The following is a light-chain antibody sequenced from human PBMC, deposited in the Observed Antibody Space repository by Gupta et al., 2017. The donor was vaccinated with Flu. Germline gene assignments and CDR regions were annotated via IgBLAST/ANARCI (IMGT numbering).Light chain of an antibody. Sequence: SSELTQDPTVSVALGQPVRRTCQGDSLRSYYPSWYQQKPGQAPVLVIYGKNNRPSGIPDRFSASSSGNTASLTITGAQAEDEADYYCNSRDSSGNHFVFGTGTEVTVL. CDR2: GKN. CDR1: SLRSYY. J-gene: IGLJ1*01. CDR3: NSRDSSGNHFV. V-gene: IGLV3-19*01.